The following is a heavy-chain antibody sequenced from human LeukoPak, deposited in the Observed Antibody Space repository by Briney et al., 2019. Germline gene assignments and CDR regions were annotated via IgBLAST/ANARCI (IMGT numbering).Heavy chain of an antibody. Sequence: SETLSLTCTVSGGSISGYHWTWIRQPPGKGLEWIGYIYDSGSTNQNPSLKGRVTISLDTSKNQFSLKLNSVTTADTAVYYCARSRDAYILGHWGQGILVTVSS. CDR3: ARSRDAYILGH. J-gene: IGHJ4*02. V-gene: IGHV4-59*01. D-gene: IGHD5-24*01. CDR2: IYDSGST. CDR1: GGSISGYH.